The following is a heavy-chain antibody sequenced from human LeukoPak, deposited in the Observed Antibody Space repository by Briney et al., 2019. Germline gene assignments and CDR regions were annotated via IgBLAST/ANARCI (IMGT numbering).Heavy chain of an antibody. Sequence: KTSETLSLTCAVSGGSISSSNWWSWVRQPPGKGLEWIGEIYHSGSTNYNPSLKSRVTISLDTSKNQFSLKLRSVTAADTAKYYCASSWGPVTGTAYWDQGTLVTVSS. CDR3: ASSWGPVTGTAY. CDR2: IYHSGST. D-gene: IGHD6-19*01. CDR1: GGSISSSNW. V-gene: IGHV4-4*02. J-gene: IGHJ4*02.